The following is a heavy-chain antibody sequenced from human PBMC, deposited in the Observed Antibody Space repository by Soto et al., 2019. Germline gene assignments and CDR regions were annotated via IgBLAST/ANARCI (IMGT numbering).Heavy chain of an antibody. CDR3: ARDRKGYYDSSGYYYYYGMDV. D-gene: IGHD3-22*01. J-gene: IGHJ6*02. V-gene: IGHV4-31*03. CDR2: IYYSGST. CDR1: GGSISSGGYY. Sequence: QVQLQESGPGLVKPSQTLSLTCTVSGGSISSGGYYWSWIRQHPGKGLEWIGYIYYSGSTYYNPSLKSGVTISVDTSKNQFSLKLSSVTAADTAVYYCARDRKGYYDSSGYYYYYGMDVWGQGTTVTVSS.